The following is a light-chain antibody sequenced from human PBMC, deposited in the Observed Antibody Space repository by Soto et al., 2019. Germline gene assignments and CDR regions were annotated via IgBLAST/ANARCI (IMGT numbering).Light chain of an antibody. CDR1: SSDVGSIDNQ. CDR3: SSYTTTSTYV. J-gene: IGLJ1*01. CDR2: EVS. Sequence: QSALTQPASVSGSPGQSTTISCTGSSSDVGSIDNQVSWYQHHPGRAPRLMIYEVSNRPSGVSNRFSGSKSGNTASLTISGLQAEDEADYYCSSYTTTSTYVFGPGTKLTVL. V-gene: IGLV2-14*01.